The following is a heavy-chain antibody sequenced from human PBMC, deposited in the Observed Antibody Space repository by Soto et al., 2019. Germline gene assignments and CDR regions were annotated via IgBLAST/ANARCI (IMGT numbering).Heavy chain of an antibody. CDR2: IWYDGSNK. Sequence: SGGSLRLSCAASGLTFSSYGMHWVRQAPGKGLEWVAVIWYDGSNKYYADSVKGRFTISRDNSKNTLYLQMNSLRAEDTAVYYCARGPYCSGGSCYPPIYFDYWGQGTLVTVSS. V-gene: IGHV3-33*01. CDR3: ARGPYCSGGSCYPPIYFDY. D-gene: IGHD2-15*01. J-gene: IGHJ4*02. CDR1: GLTFSSYG.